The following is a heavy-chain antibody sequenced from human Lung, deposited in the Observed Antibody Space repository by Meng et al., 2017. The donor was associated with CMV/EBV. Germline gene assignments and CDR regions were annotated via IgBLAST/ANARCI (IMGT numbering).Heavy chain of an antibody. D-gene: IGHD1-14*01. J-gene: IGHJ4*02. CDR1: GFTFSNNA. Sequence: GESLKISCGASGFTFSNNAMQWVRQAPGKGLEWLAVISFDGINKYYAESVKGRFTISRDNSKQTLYLQMNSLRGEDTAVYYCARGFADGINWGQGTLVTVSS. V-gene: IGHV3-30-3*01. CDR3: ARGFADGIN. CDR2: ISFDGINK.